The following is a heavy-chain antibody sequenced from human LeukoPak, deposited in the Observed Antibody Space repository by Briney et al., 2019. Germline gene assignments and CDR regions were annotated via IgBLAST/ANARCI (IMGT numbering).Heavy chain of an antibody. V-gene: IGHV3-66*01. CDR2: LYSGGST. J-gene: IGHJ6*02. D-gene: IGHD5-24*01. CDR3: ASRDKGYYYGMDV. Sequence: GGSLRLSCAASGFTVSGNYMSWVRQAPGKGLEWVSLLYSGGSTYYADSVKGRLSISRDNSKNTLYLQMNSLRAEDTAVYYCASRDKGYYYGMDVWGQGTTVTVSS. CDR1: GFTVSGNY.